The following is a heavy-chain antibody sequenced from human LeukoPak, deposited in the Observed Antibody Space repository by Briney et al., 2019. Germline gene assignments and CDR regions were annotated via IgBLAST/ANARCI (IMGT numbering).Heavy chain of an antibody. D-gene: IGHD6-19*01. CDR2: IYTGGNT. J-gene: IGHJ4*02. CDR1: GFTVDSNY. CDR3: AKSRYSSAWLTPLLNVDY. V-gene: IGHV3-53*01. Sequence: GGALRLSCGASGFTVDSNYLSWVRQAPGKGLEWVSTIYTGGNTYDADSVKGRFTISRDNTKNTLYLQMNSLRAEDTAVYYCAKSRYSSAWLTPLLNVDYWGQGTLVTVSS.